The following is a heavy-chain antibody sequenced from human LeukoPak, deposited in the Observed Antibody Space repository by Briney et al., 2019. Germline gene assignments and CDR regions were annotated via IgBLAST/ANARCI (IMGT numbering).Heavy chain of an antibody. Sequence: GGSLRLSCAASGFTFSSYAMSWVRQAPGKGLEWVSAISGSGGSTYYADSVKGRFTISRDNSKNTLYLQMNSLRTEDTAVYYCAKDLVDFDLEAYWGQGTLVTVSS. J-gene: IGHJ4*02. D-gene: IGHD3-3*01. CDR3: AKDLVDFDLEAY. V-gene: IGHV3-23*01. CDR1: GFTFSSYA. CDR2: ISGSGGST.